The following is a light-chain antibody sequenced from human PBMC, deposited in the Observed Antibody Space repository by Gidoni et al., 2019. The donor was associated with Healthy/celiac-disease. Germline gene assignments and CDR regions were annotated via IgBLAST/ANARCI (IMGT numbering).Light chain of an antibody. CDR2: GAS. J-gene: IGKJ2*01. CDR3: QQYNNWPPYT. Sequence: ATLSVSPGERATLSCRASQSVSSNLAWYQQKPGQAPRLLIYGASTRATGIPARFSGSGSGTEFTLTISSLQSEDFAVYYCQQYNNWPPYTFGQXTKLEIK. V-gene: IGKV3-15*01. CDR1: QSVSSN.